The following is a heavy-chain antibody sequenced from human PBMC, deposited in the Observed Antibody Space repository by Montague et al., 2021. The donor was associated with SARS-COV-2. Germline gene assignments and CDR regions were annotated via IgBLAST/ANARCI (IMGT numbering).Heavy chain of an antibody. J-gene: IGHJ6*02. V-gene: IGHV4-59*08. CDR2: IYHSGST. CDR3: ARHHVTNLWMGFSYGMDV. Sequence: SETLSLTCTVSGGSISSYYWSWIRQPPGKGLEWIGYIYHSGSTNYNPSLKSRVTISVDTSKNQFSLKLSSVTAADTAVYYCARHHVTNLWMGFSYGMDVWGQGTPVTVSS. D-gene: IGHD4-17*01. CDR1: GGSISSYY.